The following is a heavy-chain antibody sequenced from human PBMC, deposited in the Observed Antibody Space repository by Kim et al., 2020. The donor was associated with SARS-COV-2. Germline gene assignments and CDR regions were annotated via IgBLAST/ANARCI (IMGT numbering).Heavy chain of an antibody. CDR3: AKALGIWDDET. CDR1: GFTFSSYG. V-gene: IGHV3-30*18. CDR2: ISFDGSEE. Sequence: GGSLRLSCAASGFTFSSYGKHWVRQAPGKGLEWVAVISFDGSEEHYADSVKGRIAISRDNSKNTVYLEMNSLKPEDTAVYYCAKALGIWDDETWGQGTQVTVSS. D-gene: IGHD7-27*01. J-gene: IGHJ4*02.